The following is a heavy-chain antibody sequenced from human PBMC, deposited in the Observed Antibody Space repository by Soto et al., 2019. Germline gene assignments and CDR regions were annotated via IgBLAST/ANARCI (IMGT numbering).Heavy chain of an antibody. CDR3: ARDLSDYNGMDV. Sequence: QVQLQESGPGLVKPSQTLSLTCTVSGGSISSGNYYWCWIRQPPGKGLEWIGYISHGGTTYYNPSLKSRITISVDTSKNQFSLKLSSVTAADTAVYYCARDLSDYNGMDVWGQGTTVTVSS. CDR2: ISHGGTT. J-gene: IGHJ6*02. V-gene: IGHV4-30-4*01. CDR1: GGSISSGNYY. D-gene: IGHD3-16*02.